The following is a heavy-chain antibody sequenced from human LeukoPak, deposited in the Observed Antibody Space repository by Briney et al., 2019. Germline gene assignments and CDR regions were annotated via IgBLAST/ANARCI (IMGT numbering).Heavy chain of an antibody. J-gene: IGHJ4*02. CDR3: ARAIWSTTLTAYYLDY. D-gene: IGHD2-21*02. CDR2: IDAGNGRT. V-gene: IGHV1-3*03. Sequence: GASVKVSCKASGYDFTKYAVQWVRQAPGQRLEWMGWIDAGNGRTKYSQDFQGRVTTSRDTSASIAYMELSSLRSDDMAVYYCARAIWSTTLTAYYLDYWGQGTLVTVSS. CDR1: GYDFTKYA.